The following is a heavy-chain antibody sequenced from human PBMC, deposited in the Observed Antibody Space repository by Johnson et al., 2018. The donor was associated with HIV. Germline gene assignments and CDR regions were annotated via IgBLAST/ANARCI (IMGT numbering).Heavy chain of an antibody. CDR1: GFTFSSYG. Sequence: QVQLVESGGGVVQPGGSLRLSCAASGFTFSSYGMHWVRQAPGKGLEWVAFIQYDGSNKFYVDSVKGRSTISRDNSKNTLYLQMNSLRAEDTAVYYCARDLTYYYDSSTYVRAFDIWGQGTMVTVSS. V-gene: IGHV3-30*02. J-gene: IGHJ3*02. CDR3: ARDLTYYYDSSTYVRAFDI. CDR2: IQYDGSNK. D-gene: IGHD3-22*01.